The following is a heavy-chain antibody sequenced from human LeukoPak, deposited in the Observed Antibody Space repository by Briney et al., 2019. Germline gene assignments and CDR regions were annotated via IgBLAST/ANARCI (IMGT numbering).Heavy chain of an antibody. CDR2: INPKSGGT. CDR3: ARDRSVNWGYY. J-gene: IGHJ4*02. V-gene: IGHV1-2*02. Sequence: ASVKVSCKASGYTFTGYYMLWVRQAPGQGLEWMGWINPKSGGTEYAQNFQGRVTMTRDTSISTAYMELSGLRSDDTAAYYCARDRSVNWGYYWGQGTLVTVSS. CDR1: GYTFTGYY. D-gene: IGHD7-27*01.